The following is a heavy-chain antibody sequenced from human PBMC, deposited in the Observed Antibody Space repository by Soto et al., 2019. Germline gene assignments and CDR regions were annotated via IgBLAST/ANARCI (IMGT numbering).Heavy chain of an antibody. CDR3: AIVGARFVWDVKNDGFDI. CDR1: GFTFSIYG. J-gene: IGHJ3*02. Sequence: QVQLVESGGGVVQPGRSLRLSCAASGFTFSIYGMQWVRQAPGTGLECVAGISYDGSNKYYVDSVKGRFTISRDNSKNTRYLQMNSLRAEDTAVYYCAIVGARFVWDVKNDGFDIWGQGTMVTVSS. V-gene: IGHV3-30*03. D-gene: IGHD3-16*01. CDR2: ISYDGSNK.